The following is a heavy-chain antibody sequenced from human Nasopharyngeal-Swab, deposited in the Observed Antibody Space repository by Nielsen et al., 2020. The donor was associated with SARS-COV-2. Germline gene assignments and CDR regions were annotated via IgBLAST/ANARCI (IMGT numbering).Heavy chain of an antibody. CDR2: ISAYNGNT. J-gene: IGHJ6*02. D-gene: IGHD6-13*01. V-gene: IGHV1-18*04. Sequence: ASVKVSCKASGYTFTSYGISWVRQAPGQGLEWMGWISAYNGNTNYAQKFQGRVTMTRDTSISTAYMELSRLRSDDTAVYYCARDGVVAAAYYYYYGMDVWGQGTTVTVSS. CDR3: ARDGVVAAAYYYYYGMDV. CDR1: GYTFTSYG.